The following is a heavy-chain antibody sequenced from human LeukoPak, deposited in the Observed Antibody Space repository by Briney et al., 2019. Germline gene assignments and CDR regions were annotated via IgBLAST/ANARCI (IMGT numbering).Heavy chain of an antibody. J-gene: IGHJ6*03. CDR1: GFTFDDYA. CDR2: ISWNGGRI. V-gene: IGHV3-9*03. Sequence: GGSLRLSCAASGFTFDDYAMSWVRQAAGEGLEWVSGISWNGGRIGYADSVKGRFTISRDNAKDSLYLQMNSLRAEDMALYYCAKGPRGYSGYCQYSSYMDVWGKGTTVTVSS. D-gene: IGHD5-12*01. CDR3: AKGPRGYSGYCQYSSYMDV.